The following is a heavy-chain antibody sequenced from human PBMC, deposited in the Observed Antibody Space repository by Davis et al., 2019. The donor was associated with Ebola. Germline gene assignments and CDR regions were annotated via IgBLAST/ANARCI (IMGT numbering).Heavy chain of an antibody. Sequence: MPSETLSLTCTVSGGSIGRSSYYWGWVRQPPEKGLGWIGNIFYSGNAHYNPSLKNRVTVSVDTSKNQFSLKLTSVTAADTAVYYCARGKGVFDSWGQGTLVTISS. CDR3: ARGKGVFDS. CDR1: GGSIGRSSYY. CDR2: IFYSGNA. D-gene: IGHD3-10*01. J-gene: IGHJ4*02. V-gene: IGHV4-39*02.